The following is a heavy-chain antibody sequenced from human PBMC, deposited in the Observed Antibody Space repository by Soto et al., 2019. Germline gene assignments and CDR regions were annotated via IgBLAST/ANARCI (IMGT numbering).Heavy chain of an antibody. Sequence: GASVKVSCKASGYTFTSYGISWVRQAPGQGLEWMGWISAYNGNTNYAQKLQGRVTMTTDTSTSTAYMELRSLRPDDTAVYYCARDSSEYYGSGSYLGYWGQGTLVTVSS. J-gene: IGHJ4*02. D-gene: IGHD3-10*01. V-gene: IGHV1-18*04. CDR1: GYTFTSYG. CDR3: ARDSSEYYGSGSYLGY. CDR2: ISAYNGNT.